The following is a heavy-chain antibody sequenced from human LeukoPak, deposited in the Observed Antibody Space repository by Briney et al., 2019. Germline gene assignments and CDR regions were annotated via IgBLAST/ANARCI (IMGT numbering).Heavy chain of an antibody. CDR2: IYYSGST. CDR3: ARDWGVTNWFDP. Sequence: SETLSLTCTVSGGSISSGDYYWSWIRQPPGKGLEWIGYIYYSGSTYYNPSLKSRVTISVDTSKNQFSLKLSSVTAAGTAVYYCARDWGVTNWFDPWGQGTLVTVSS. J-gene: IGHJ5*02. D-gene: IGHD3-10*01. CDR1: GGSISSGDYY. V-gene: IGHV4-30-4*01.